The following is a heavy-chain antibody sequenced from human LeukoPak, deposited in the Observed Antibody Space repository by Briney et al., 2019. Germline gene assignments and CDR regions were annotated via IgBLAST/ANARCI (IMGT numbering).Heavy chain of an antibody. J-gene: IGHJ4*02. CDR3: AREASYYDSSGSEYYFDY. CDR1: GFTFSSYS. CDR2: ISSSSSYI. V-gene: IGHV3-21*01. D-gene: IGHD3-22*01. Sequence: KAGGSLRLSCAASGFTFSSYSMNWVRRAPGKGLEWVSSISSSSSYIYYADSVKGRFTISRGNAKNSLYLQMNSLRAEDTAVYYCAREASYYDSSGSEYYFDYWGQGTLVTVSS.